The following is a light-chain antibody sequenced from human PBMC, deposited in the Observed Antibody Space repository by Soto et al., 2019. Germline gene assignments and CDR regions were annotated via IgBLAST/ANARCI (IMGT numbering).Light chain of an antibody. CDR2: DVS. Sequence: QSALTQPASVSCSPGQSFTIPCTGSSSDVGAYHSVSWYQQHPGKAPKLIIFDVSNRPSGVSNRFSGSKSGNTASLTISGLQAEDEADYYCSSFTDTGTVMFGGGTKLTVL. V-gene: IGLV2-14*03. J-gene: IGLJ3*02. CDR1: SSDVGAYHS. CDR3: SSFTDTGTVM.